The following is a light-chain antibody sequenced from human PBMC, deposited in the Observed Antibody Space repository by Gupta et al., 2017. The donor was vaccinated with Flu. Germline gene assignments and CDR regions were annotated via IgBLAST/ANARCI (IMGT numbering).Light chain of an antibody. CDR2: WAS. CDR3: QQYYSTPQLT. J-gene: IGKJ4*01. CDR1: QSVLYSSNNKNY. V-gene: IGKV4-1*01. Sequence: DIVMTQSTDSLAVSLGERATINCKSSQSVLYSSNNKNYLSWYQQKPGQPPKLLIYWASTRESGVPDRFSGSGSETDFTLTISSLQAEDVAVYYCQQYYSTPQLTFGGGTKVEIK.